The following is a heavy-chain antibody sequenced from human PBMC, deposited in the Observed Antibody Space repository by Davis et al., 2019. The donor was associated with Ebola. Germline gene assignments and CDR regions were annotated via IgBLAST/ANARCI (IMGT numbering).Heavy chain of an antibody. CDR2: IIPIFGTA. CDR1: GGTFSSYA. Sequence: SVKVSCKASGGTFSSYAISWVRQAPGQGLEWMGGIIPIFGTANYAQKFQGRVTITADKSTSTAYMELSSLRSEDTAVYYCARGRRLGVLRWFDPWGQGTLVTVSS. CDR3: ARGRRLGVLRWFDP. J-gene: IGHJ5*02. D-gene: IGHD2-2*01. V-gene: IGHV1-69*06.